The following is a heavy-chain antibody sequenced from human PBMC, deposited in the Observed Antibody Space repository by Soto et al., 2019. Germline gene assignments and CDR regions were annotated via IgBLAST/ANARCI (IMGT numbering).Heavy chain of an antibody. CDR3: ARAKGLLTVTTSWFDP. J-gene: IGHJ5*02. V-gene: IGHV4-30-4*01. CDR1: GGSISSGDYY. Sequence: QVQLQESGPGLVKPSQTLSLTCTVSGGSISSGDYYWSWIRQPPGKGLEWIGYIYYSGSTYYNPSLKIRVTISGDTSKNQFSLKLSSVTAADTALYYCARAKGLLTVTTSWFDPWGQGTLVTVSS. CDR2: IYYSGST. D-gene: IGHD4-17*01.